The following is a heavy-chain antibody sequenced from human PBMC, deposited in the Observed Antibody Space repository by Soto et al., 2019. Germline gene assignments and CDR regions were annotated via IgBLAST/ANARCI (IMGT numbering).Heavy chain of an antibody. CDR1: GFTFSSYA. D-gene: IGHD2-21*02. CDR2: ISGSGGST. V-gene: IGHV3-23*01. J-gene: IGHJ4*02. CDR3: AKVPHIVVVTAIHFDY. Sequence: EVQLLESGGGLVQPGGSLRLSCAASGFTFSSYAMSWVCQAPGKGLEWVSAISGSGGSTYYADSVKGRFTISRDNSKNTLYLQMNSLRAEDTAVYYCAKVPHIVVVTAIHFDYWGQGTLVTVSS.